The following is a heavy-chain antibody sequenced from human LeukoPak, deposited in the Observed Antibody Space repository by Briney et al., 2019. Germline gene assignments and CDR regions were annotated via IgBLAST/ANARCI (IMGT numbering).Heavy chain of an antibody. Sequence: SQTLSLTCTVSGGSISSGGYYWSWVRQHPGKGLEWIGYIYYSGSTYYNPSLKSRVTISVDTSKNQFSLKLSSVTAADTAVYYCARLDRSGYEMGGTWFDHWGQGTLVTVSS. CDR2: IYYSGST. CDR3: ARLDRSGYEMGGTWFDH. J-gene: IGHJ5*02. CDR1: GGSISSGGYY. V-gene: IGHV4-31*03. D-gene: IGHD3-22*01.